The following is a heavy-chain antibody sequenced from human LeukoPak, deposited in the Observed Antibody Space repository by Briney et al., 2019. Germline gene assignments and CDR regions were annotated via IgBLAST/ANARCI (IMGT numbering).Heavy chain of an antibody. CDR3: ARERTRRYFDY. J-gene: IGHJ4*02. CDR2: IYYSGST. Sequence: PSETLSLTCTVSGGSISSGGYYWSWIRQHPGKGLEWIGYIYYSGSTYYNPSLKSRVTISVDTSKNQFSLKLSSVTAADTAVYYCARERTRRYFDYWGQGTLVTVSS. V-gene: IGHV4-31*03. CDR1: GGSISSGGYY. D-gene: IGHD2-2*01.